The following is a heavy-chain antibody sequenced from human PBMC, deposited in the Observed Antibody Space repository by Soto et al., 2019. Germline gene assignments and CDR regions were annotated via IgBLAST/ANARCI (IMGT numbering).Heavy chain of an antibody. CDR3: ARGEAGLGWYFDL. CDR2: IGTAGDT. CDR1: GFTFSSYE. Sequence: EVPLVESGGGLVQPGGSLRLSCAASGFTFSSYEMHWVRQATGKGLEWVSAIGTAGDTYYPGSVKGRFTISRENAKNSLYLQMNSLRAGDTAVYYCARGEAGLGWYFDLWGRGTLVTVSS. D-gene: IGHD4-17*01. V-gene: IGHV3-13*01. J-gene: IGHJ2*01.